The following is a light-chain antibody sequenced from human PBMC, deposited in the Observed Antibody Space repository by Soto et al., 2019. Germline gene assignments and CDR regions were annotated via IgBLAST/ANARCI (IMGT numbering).Light chain of an antibody. CDR2: EVS. V-gene: IGLV2-23*02. J-gene: IGLJ2*01. Sequence: QSALTQPASVSGSPGQSLTISCTGTSSDVGSYNLVSWYQQHPGKAPKLMIYEVSKRPSGVSNRFSGSKSGNTASLTISGLQAEDEADYYCCSYAGSSTFDVVFGGGTKVTVL. CDR3: CSYAGSSTFDVV. CDR1: SSDVGSYNL.